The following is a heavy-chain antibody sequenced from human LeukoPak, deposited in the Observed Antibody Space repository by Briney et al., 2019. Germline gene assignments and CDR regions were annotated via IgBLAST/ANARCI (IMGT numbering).Heavy chain of an antibody. J-gene: IGHJ4*02. CDR1: GFTFSSYA. V-gene: IGHV3-23*01. CDR3: AKPRVEYQLLLNFDH. CDR2: ISGSGGST. D-gene: IGHD2-2*01. Sequence: GGSLRLSCAAFGFTFSSYAMNWVRQAPGKGLEWVSGISGSGGSTYYADSVKGRFTISRDNSKNTLYLQMNSLRAEDTAVYYCAKPRVEYQLLLNFDHWGQGILVTVSS.